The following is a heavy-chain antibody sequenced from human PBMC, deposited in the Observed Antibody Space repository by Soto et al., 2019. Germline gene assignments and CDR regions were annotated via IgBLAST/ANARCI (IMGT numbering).Heavy chain of an antibody. D-gene: IGHD6-13*01. J-gene: IGHJ4*02. Sequence: ASVKVSCKASGYTFTSYAMHWVRQAPGQRLEWMGWINAGNGNTKYSQKFQGRVTITRDTSASTAYMELSSLRSEDTAVYYCARDPYGQDYSSRWYDYWGQGTLVTVSS. CDR2: INAGNGNT. CDR3: ARDPYGQDYSSRWYDY. CDR1: GYTFTSYA. V-gene: IGHV1-3*01.